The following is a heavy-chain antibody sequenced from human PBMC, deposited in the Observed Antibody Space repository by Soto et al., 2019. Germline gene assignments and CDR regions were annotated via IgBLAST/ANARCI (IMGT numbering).Heavy chain of an antibody. V-gene: IGHV3-11*06. J-gene: IGHJ4*02. CDR2: ISSSSSYT. D-gene: IGHD2-15*01. Sequence: QVRLVESGGGLVKPGGSLRLSCAASGFTFSDYYMSWIRQAPGKGLEWVSYISSSSSYTNYADSVKGRFTISRDNAKNSLYLQMNSLRAEDTAVYYCARGEGYCSGGSCPDFGYWGQGTLVTVSS. CDR3: ARGEGYCSGGSCPDFGY. CDR1: GFTFSDYY.